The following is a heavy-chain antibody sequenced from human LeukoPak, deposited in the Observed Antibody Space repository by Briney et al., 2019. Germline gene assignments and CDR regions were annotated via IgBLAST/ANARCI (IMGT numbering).Heavy chain of an antibody. V-gene: IGHV4-59*01. CDR1: GGSFSGYY. CDR2: IYYSGST. CDR3: ARQFGDYDAFDI. D-gene: IGHD4-17*01. J-gene: IGHJ3*02. Sequence: SETLSLTCAVYGGSFSGYYWSWIRQPPGKGLEWIGYIYYSGSTNYNPSLKSRVTISVGTSKNQFSLKLSSVTAADTAVYYCARQFGDYDAFDIWGQGTMVTVSS.